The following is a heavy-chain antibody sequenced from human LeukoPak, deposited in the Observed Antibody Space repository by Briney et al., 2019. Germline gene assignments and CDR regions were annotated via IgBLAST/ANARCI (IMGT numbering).Heavy chain of an antibody. D-gene: IGHD1-1*01. CDR3: ARAGTTVTGGDAFDI. CDR2: ISPSSGNT. Sequence: ASVKVSCKASGYTFMTFGISWVRQAPGQGLEWMGWISPSSGNTNSAQKSQGRLSMSTDTSTGIAYMHLRNLTPDDTALYYCARAGTTVTGGDAFDIWGQGTMVIVSA. J-gene: IGHJ3*02. CDR1: GYTFMTFG. V-gene: IGHV1-18*01.